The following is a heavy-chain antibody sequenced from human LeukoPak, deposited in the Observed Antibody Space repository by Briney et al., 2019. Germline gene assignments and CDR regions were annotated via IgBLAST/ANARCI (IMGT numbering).Heavy chain of an antibody. CDR1: GFTFDSYA. J-gene: IGHJ4*02. D-gene: IGHD6-19*01. V-gene: IGHV3-23*01. CDR3: ANNGGVAVAGSFDN. Sequence: GGSLRLSCAASGFTFDSYAITWVRQAPGKGLEWVSTVTASGAGTYFADSVKGRFNISRDHSKNTLYLQLNSLRAEDTAIYYCANNGGVAVAGSFDNWGQGTLVTVSS. CDR2: VTASGAGT.